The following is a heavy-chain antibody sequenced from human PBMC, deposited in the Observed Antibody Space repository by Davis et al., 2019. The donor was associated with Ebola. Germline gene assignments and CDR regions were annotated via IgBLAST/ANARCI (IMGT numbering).Heavy chain of an antibody. J-gene: IGHJ4*02. CDR3: ARWLAAAGLDF. CDR2: IYPGDSDT. Sequence: GESLKISCNASGYRFTSFWIAWVRQMPGKGLEWVGMIYPGDSDTDYSPAFQGQVSLSADKSTGTVYLQWRSLKASESAMYYCARWLAAAGLDFWGQGTLVTVSS. D-gene: IGHD6-25*01. V-gene: IGHV5-51*01. CDR1: GYRFTSFW.